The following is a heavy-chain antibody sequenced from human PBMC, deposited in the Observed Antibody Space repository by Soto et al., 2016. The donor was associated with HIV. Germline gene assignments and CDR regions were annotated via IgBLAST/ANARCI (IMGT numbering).Heavy chain of an antibody. CDR1: GFTFSSYA. Sequence: VQLVESGGGVVQPGRSLRLSCAASGFTFSSYAMHWVRQAPGKGLEWVAVISYDGSNKYYADSVKGRFTISRDNSKNTLYLQMNSLRAEDTAVYYCAYWGSENNYWGQGTLVTVSS. V-gene: IGHV3-30*04. J-gene: IGHJ4*02. CDR3: AYWGSENNY. CDR2: ISYDGSNK. D-gene: IGHD3-16*01.